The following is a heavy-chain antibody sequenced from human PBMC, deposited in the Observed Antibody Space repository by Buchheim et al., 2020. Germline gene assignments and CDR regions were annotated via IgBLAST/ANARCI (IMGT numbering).Heavy chain of an antibody. CDR2: INPNSGGT. D-gene: IGHD2-15*01. V-gene: IGHV1-2*02. J-gene: IGHJ4*02. CDR1: GYTFTGYY. CDR3: ARASPNGSGGSCYRLQVCTNYDY. Sequence: QVQLVQSGAEVKKPGASVKVSCKASGYTFTGYYMHWVRQAPGQGLEWMGWINPNSGGTNYAQKFQGRVTMTRDTSISTAYMELSSLRSEDTAVYYCARASPNGSGGSCYRLQVCTNYDYWGQGTL.